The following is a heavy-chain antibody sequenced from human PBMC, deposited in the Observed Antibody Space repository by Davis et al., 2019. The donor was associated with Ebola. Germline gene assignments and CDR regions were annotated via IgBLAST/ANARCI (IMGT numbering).Heavy chain of an antibody. Sequence: PGGSLRLSCAASGFTFNTYAMSWVRQAPGKGLEWVSAISGGGGSTYYTDSVEGRFTISRDDSKNTLFLQMNGLRAEDTAVYYCAKEGGTYPFNWAMDYWGQGTLVTVSS. CDR2: ISGGGGST. J-gene: IGHJ4*02. D-gene: IGHD1-26*01. CDR3: AKEGGTYPFNWAMDY. V-gene: IGHV3-23*01. CDR1: GFTFNTYA.